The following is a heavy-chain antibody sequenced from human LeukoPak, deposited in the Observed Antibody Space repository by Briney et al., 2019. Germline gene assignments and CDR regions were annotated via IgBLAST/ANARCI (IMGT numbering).Heavy chain of an antibody. V-gene: IGHV1-18*01. Sequence: ASVTLSFKASGYTFTSYGISWVRQAPGQGLEWMGWISAYNGNTNYAQKLQGRVTMTTDTSTSTAYMELRSLRSDDTAVYYCARAPRIAAASGYPFDIWGQGTIVAHSS. J-gene: IGHJ3*02. CDR3: ARAPRIAAASGYPFDI. D-gene: IGHD6-13*01. CDR2: ISAYNGNT. CDR1: GYTFTSYG.